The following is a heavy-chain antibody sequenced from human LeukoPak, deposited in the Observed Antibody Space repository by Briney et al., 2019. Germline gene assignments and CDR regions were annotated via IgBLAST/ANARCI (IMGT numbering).Heavy chain of an antibody. J-gene: IGHJ5*02. Sequence: SETLSLTCTVSGGSISSYYWSWIRQPPGKGLERIGYIYYSGSTNYNPSLKSRVTISVDTSKNQFSLKLSSVTAADTAVYYCNRCIAACPESCWFDPWGQGTLVTVSS. CDR1: GGSISSYY. D-gene: IGHD6-6*01. V-gene: IGHV4-59*01. CDR3: NRCIAACPESCWFDP. CDR2: IYYSGST.